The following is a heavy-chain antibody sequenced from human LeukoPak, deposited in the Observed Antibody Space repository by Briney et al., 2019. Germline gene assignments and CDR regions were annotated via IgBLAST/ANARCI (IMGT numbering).Heavy chain of an antibody. D-gene: IGHD6-13*01. CDR1: GFTFSSYW. CDR2: ISPDGSST. Sequence: PGGSLRLSCAASGFTFSSYWMHWVRQAPGKGLVWVSRISPDGSSTMDADSVKGRFTISRDNSKNTLYLQMNSLRAEDTAVYYCARDRFRGIAAAENVGIDYWGQGTLVTVSS. V-gene: IGHV3-74*03. J-gene: IGHJ4*02. CDR3: ARDRFRGIAAAENVGIDY.